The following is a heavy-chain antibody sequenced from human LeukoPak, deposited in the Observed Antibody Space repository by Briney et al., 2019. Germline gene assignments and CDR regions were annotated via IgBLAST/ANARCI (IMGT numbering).Heavy chain of an antibody. J-gene: IGHJ3*02. CDR2: IYTSGST. D-gene: IGHD6-19*01. Sequence: SETLSLTCTVSGGSISSYYWSWIRQPAGKGLEWIGRIYTSGSTNYNPSLKSRVTMSVDTPKNQFSLKLSSVTAADTAVYYCARDTPQGIAVAGTGSGHDAFDIWGQGTMVTVSS. V-gene: IGHV4-4*07. CDR3: ARDTPQGIAVAGTGSGHDAFDI. CDR1: GGSISSYY.